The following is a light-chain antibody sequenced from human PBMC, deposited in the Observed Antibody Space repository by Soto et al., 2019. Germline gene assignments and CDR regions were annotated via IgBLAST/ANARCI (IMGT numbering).Light chain of an antibody. CDR3: QQFRNWPWT. V-gene: IGKV3-15*01. J-gene: IGKJ1*01. CDR1: QSVSSN. Sequence: IVMRASPATMSDFSGVTASLNKRASQSVSSNLAWYQQKPGQAPRLLIYGASTRATGIPARFSGSGSVTVYTLTISSLQSEDFAFYYCQQFRNWPWTFGQWTKVDIK. CDR2: GAS.